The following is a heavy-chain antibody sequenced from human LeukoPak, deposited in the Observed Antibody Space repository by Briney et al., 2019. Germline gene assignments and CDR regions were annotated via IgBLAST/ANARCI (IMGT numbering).Heavy chain of an antibody. J-gene: IGHJ5*02. CDR1: GFTFSSYW. Sequence: PGGSLRLSCAASGFTFSSYWMSWVRQAPGKGLEWVANIKQDGSEKYYVDSVKGRFTISRDNAKNSLYLQMNSLRAEDTAVYYCAQECVDSTGYYYVPNWFDPWGQKTLVTVSS. D-gene: IGHD3-22*01. V-gene: IGHV3-7*01. CDR2: IKQDGSEK. CDR3: AQECVDSTGYYYVPNWFDP.